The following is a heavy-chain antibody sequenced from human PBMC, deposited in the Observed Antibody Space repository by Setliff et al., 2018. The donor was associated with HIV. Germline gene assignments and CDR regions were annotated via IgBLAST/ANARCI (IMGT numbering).Heavy chain of an antibody. CDR2: IKSKPDGETA. CDR3: STDIPYTGGGTFHI. V-gene: IGHV3-15*01. J-gene: IGHJ3*02. D-gene: IGHD3-16*01. CDR1: GSTFSTLW. Sequence: GGSLRLSCVASGSTFSTLWMSWVRQAPGKGLEWVGLIKSKPDGETADYAAPVKGRFTISRDDSKNTLYLQMSNLKTDDTAVYYCSTDIPYTGGGTFHIWGQGTMVTVSS.